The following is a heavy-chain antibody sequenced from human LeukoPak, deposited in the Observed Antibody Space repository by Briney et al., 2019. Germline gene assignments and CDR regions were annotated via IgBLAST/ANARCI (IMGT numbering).Heavy chain of an antibody. CDR2: IRSKAYRGTT. J-gene: IGHJ4*02. D-gene: IGHD6-13*01. V-gene: IGHV3-49*03. CDR3: AKQFRSSSSWPVPLDY. Sequence: QTGGSLRLSCTTSGFTFGDYAMSWFRQAPGKGLEWVGFIRSKAYRGTTEYAASVKGRFTISRDDSKSIAYLQMNSLRAEDTAVYYCAKQFRSSSSWPVPLDYWGQGTLVTVSS. CDR1: GFTFGDYA.